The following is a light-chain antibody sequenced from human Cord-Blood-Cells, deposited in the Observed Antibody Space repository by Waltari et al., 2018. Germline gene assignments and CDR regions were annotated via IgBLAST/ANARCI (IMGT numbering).Light chain of an antibody. J-gene: IGKJ5*01. Sequence: DIQMTQSPSSLSASVGDRVNMTYRASHSISSYVTWHQQKPGKAPKLLIYAASSLQSGGPSRFSGSGSGTDFTLTISSLQPEDFATYYCQQSYSTPITFGQGTRLEIK. V-gene: IGKV1-39*01. CDR1: HSISSY. CDR2: AAS. CDR3: QQSYSTPIT.